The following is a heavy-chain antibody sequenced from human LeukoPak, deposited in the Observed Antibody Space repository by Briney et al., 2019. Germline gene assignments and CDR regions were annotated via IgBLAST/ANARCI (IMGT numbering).Heavy chain of an antibody. CDR3: ARGGALAAAGFGPFDY. CDR2: ISYDGSNK. V-gene: IGHV3-30-3*01. J-gene: IGHJ4*02. Sequence: GGSLRLSCAASGFTFSSYAMHWVRQAPGKGLEWVAVISYDGSNKYYADSVKGRFTISRDNSKNTLYLQMNSLRAEDTAVYYCARGGALAAAGFGPFDYWGQGTLVTVSS. D-gene: IGHD6-13*01. CDR1: GFTFSSYA.